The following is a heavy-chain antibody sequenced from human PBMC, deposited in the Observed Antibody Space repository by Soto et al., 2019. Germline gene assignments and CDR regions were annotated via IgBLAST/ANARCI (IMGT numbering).Heavy chain of an antibody. Sequence: AETLSLTCTVSVGSISSYYWSWIRQPPGKGLEWIGYIYYSGSTNYNPSLKSRVTISVDTSKNQFSLKLSSVTAADTAVYYCAREVDTNNWFDPWGQGTLVTVSS. CDR3: AREVDTNNWFDP. V-gene: IGHV4-59*01. J-gene: IGHJ5*02. D-gene: IGHD5-18*01. CDR2: IYYSGST. CDR1: VGSISSYY.